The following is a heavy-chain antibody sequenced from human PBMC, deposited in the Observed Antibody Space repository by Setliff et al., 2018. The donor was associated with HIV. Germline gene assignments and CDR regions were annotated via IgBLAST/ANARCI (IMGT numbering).Heavy chain of an antibody. CDR3: AKTGDYEAGYYYGMDV. Sequence: SETLSLTCTVSGGSISSYYWSWIRQPPGKGLEWIGYIYYSGSTNYNPSLKSRVTISVDTSKNQFSLKLSSVTAADTAVYYCAKTGDYEAGYYYGMDVWGQGTTVTVSS. J-gene: IGHJ6*02. V-gene: IGHV4-59*12. D-gene: IGHD4-17*01. CDR2: IYYSGST. CDR1: GGSISSYY.